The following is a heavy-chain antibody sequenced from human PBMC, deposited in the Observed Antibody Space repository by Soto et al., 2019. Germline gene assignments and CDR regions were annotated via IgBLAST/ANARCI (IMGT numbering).Heavy chain of an antibody. CDR1: GFPFSNAW. D-gene: IGHD3-10*01. V-gene: IGHV3-15*01. CDR2: IRRTEDGATT. CDR3: TTGGHFYGD. Sequence: EAQLVESGGGLVKPGGSLRLSCAASGFPFSNAWLSWVRQPPGKGLEWVGRIRRTEDGATTDYAAPVRGRFTILRDDSAETVYLQMNSLKSEDTALYYCTTGGHFYGDWGQGTLVTVSS. J-gene: IGHJ4*02.